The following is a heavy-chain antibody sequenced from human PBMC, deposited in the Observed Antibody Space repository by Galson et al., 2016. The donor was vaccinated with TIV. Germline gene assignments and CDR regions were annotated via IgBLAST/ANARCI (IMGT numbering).Heavy chain of an antibody. CDR1: GFTFSRYY. J-gene: IGHJ6*02. V-gene: IGHV3-74*01. CDR3: TRDEPSYNYVLDV. D-gene: IGHD1-14*01. Sequence: SLRLSCAASGFTFSRYYMHWVRQAPGKGLVWVSRISSDGSSTLYADSVKGRFTISRDNAKSTLYLQMSSLRADDTALYCCTRDEPSYNYVLDVWGQGTTVTVSS. CDR2: ISSDGSST.